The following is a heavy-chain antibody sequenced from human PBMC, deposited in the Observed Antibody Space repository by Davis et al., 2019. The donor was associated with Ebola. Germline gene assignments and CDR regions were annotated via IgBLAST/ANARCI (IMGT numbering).Heavy chain of an antibody. CDR3: AKDLTSYYGSGDFFDY. J-gene: IGHJ4*02. Sequence: PGGSLRLSCAVSGFLFSSYAMSWVRQAPGGGLEWVSSISASGGATFYADSVKGRIVMSRDNSNDTLYLRMNNLRAEDTAIYYCAKDLTSYYGSGDFFDYWGQGILVTVSS. CDR2: ISASGGAT. V-gene: IGHV3-23*01. CDR1: GFLFSSYA. D-gene: IGHD3-10*01.